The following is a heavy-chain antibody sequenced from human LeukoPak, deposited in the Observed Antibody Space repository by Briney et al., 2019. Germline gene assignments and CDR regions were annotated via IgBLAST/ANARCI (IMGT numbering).Heavy chain of an antibody. CDR1: AITFGTYA. D-gene: IGHD3-3*01. CDR3: AKDKYNFWSGSNYYYMDV. Sequence: PGGSLRLSCAASAITFGTYAMSWVRQAPGKGLECVSVISGGAGSTYYADSVKGRFTISRDNSKNTLYLQMNSLRAEDTAVYYCAKDKYNFWSGSNYYYMDVWGKGTTVTVSS. CDR2: ISGGAGST. V-gene: IGHV3-23*01. J-gene: IGHJ6*03.